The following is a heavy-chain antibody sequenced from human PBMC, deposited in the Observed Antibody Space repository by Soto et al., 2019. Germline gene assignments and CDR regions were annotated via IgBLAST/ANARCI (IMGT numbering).Heavy chain of an antibody. CDR2: ISYDGSNK. J-gene: IGHJ4*02. Sequence: LRLSCAASGFTFSSYGMHWVRQAPGKGLEWVAVISYDGSNKYYADSVKGRFTISRDNSKNTLYLQMNSLRAEDTAVYYCATNPQESAYWGQGTLVTVSS. D-gene: IGHD3-10*01. CDR3: ATNPQESAY. CDR1: GFTFSSYG. V-gene: IGHV3-30*03.